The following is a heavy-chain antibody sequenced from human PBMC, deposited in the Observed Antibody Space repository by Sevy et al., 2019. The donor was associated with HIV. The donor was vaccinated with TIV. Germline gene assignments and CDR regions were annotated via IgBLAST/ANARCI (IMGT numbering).Heavy chain of an antibody. J-gene: IGHJ6*02. CDR1: GGSISSYY. V-gene: IGHV4-59*01. CDR3: ARDRRYYYDSSGDYYYYGMDV. Sequence: SETLSLTCTVSGGSISSYYWSWIRQPPGKGLEWIGYIYYSGSTNYNPSLKSRVTISVDTSKNQFSLKLSSVTAADTAVYYCARDRRYYYDSSGDYYYYGMDVWGQGTTVTVSS. D-gene: IGHD3-22*01. CDR2: IYYSGST.